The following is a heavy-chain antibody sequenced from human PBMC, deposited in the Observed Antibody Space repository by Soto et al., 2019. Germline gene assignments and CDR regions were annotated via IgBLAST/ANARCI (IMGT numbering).Heavy chain of an antibody. CDR1: GGSISSYY. V-gene: IGHV4-59*01. CDR2: IYYSGST. CDR3: ARGRMVYAIRTWYYFDY. Sequence: SETLSLTCTVSGGSISSYYWSWIRQPPGKGLEWIGYIYYSGSTNYNPSLKSRVAISVDTSKNQFSLKLSSVTAADTAVYYCARGRMVYAIRTWYYFDYWGQGTLVTVPS. D-gene: IGHD2-8*01. J-gene: IGHJ4*02.